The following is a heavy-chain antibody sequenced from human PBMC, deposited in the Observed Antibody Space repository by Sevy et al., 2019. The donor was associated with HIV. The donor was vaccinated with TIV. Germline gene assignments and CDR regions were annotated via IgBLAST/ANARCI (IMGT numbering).Heavy chain of an antibody. J-gene: IGHJ4*02. CDR1: GFSVSDND. Sequence: GSLTLSCAASGFSVSDNDMNWVRQAPGKGLEWVSLMYHGGSILYADSVRGRFITSRDKSKNTLYLQMNSLRGEDTAVYYCARFSGLLRDFWGQGTLVTVSS. CDR2: MYHGGSI. D-gene: IGHD2-21*02. V-gene: IGHV3-66*01. CDR3: ARFSGLLRDF.